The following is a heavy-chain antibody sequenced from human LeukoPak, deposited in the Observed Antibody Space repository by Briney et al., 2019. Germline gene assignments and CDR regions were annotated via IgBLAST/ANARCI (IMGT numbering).Heavy chain of an antibody. CDR3: ARVLLWATITY. J-gene: IGHJ4*02. D-gene: IGHD5-12*01. V-gene: IGHV4-34*01. Sequence: PSETLSLTCAVYGESLSGYYWTWIRQPPGKGLEWIGEINHSGSTNYNPSLKSRVTISVDTSKNQFSLKLSSVTAADTAVYYCARVLLWATITYWGQGTLVTVSS. CDR1: GESLSGYY. CDR2: INHSGST.